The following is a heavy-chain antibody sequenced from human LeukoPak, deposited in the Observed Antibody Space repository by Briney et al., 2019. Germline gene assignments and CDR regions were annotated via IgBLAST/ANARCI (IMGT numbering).Heavy chain of an antibody. CDR1: GFTFNSYA. V-gene: IGHV3-30-3*01. J-gene: IGHJ3*02. Sequence: PGRSLRLSCAASGFTFNSYAMHWVRQAPGRGLEWVAVISYDGSNKYYADSVKGRFTISRDNAKNSLYLQMNSLRAEDTALYYCAKDISRYGQIAAAGGNAFDIWGQGTMVTVSS. CDR3: AKDISRYGQIAAAGGNAFDI. CDR2: ISYDGSNK. D-gene: IGHD6-13*01.